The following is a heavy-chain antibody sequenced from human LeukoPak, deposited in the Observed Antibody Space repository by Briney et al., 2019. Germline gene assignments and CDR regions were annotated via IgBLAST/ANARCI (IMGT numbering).Heavy chain of an antibody. D-gene: IGHD1-26*01. J-gene: IGHJ4*02. V-gene: IGHV4-59*01. CDR1: DASISGYY. CDR2: IHFSGST. Sequence: MASETLSLTCTVSDASISGYYWSWIRQPPGKGLEWIESIHFSGSTNYNPSLRSRVTISVDTSKNQLSLKLSSVTAADTAVYYCARDLGGIYFDYWGQGTLVTVSS. CDR3: ARDLGGIYFDY.